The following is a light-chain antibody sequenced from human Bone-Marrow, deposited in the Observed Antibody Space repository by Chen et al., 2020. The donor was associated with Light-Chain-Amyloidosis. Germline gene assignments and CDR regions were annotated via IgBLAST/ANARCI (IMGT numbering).Light chain of an antibody. CDR2: GSS. Sequence: EFVLTQSPGTRSLSPGDGANLSCRASQTISSNYFTWYQQTFGQAPGLLIYGSSSRATGIPDRLAGSESGTDITLTCHTLEPNDFAMYFCQQYRTSPLTFRGGTKVGSK. V-gene: IGKV3-20*01. J-gene: IGKJ4*01. CDR3: QQYRTSPLT. CDR1: QTISSNY.